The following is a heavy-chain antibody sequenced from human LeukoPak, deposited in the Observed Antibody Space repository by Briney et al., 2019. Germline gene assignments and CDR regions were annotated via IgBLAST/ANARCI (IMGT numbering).Heavy chain of an antibody. Sequence: ASVKVSCKASGYSFSSYDINWVRQAPGQGLEWMGWMNPNSGNTGYAQKFQGRVTMTRSTSIRTAYMEVKNLTSEDTALYYCARVTRYLYGMDVWGQGSPVIASS. CDR2: MNPNSGNT. CDR3: ARVTRYLYGMDV. J-gene: IGHJ6*02. CDR1: GYSFSSYD. D-gene: IGHD3-9*01. V-gene: IGHV1-8*01.